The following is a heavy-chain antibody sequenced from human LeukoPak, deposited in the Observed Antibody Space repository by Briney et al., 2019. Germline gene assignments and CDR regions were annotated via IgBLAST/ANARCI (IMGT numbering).Heavy chain of an antibody. CDR3: ARIYDFWSGYSRPNNWFDP. CDR2: IFYSGST. D-gene: IGHD3-3*01. V-gene: IGHV4-38-2*02. CDR1: GYSISSGYY. J-gene: IGHJ5*02. Sequence: SETLSLTCTVSGYSISSGYYWGWIRQPPGKGLEWIGNIFYSGSTYYSPSLKSRVTISLDTSRNQFSLKLNSVTAADTAVYYCARIYDFWSGYSRPNNWFDPWGQGTLVTVSS.